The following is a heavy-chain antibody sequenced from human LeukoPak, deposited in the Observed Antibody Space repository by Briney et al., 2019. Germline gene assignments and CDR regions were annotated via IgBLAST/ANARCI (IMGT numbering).Heavy chain of an antibody. D-gene: IGHD3-10*01. CDR1: GFTVSSNY. CDR2: IYSGGST. CDR3: ARAMVRGVIDY. Sequence: GGSLRLSCAVSGFTVSSNYMSWVRQAPGKGLEWVSVIYSGGSTYYADSVKGRFTISRDNSKNTLYLQMNSLRAEDTAVYYCARAMVRGVIDYWGQGTLVTVSS. J-gene: IGHJ4*02. V-gene: IGHV3-53*01.